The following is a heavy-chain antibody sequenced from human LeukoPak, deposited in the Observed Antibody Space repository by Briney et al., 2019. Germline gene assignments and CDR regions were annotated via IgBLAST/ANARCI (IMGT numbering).Heavy chain of an antibody. D-gene: IGHD2-15*01. CDR3: AKGSGSSCYSPCDY. Sequence: GGSLRLSCAASGLTFRNYAMSWVRQAPGKGLEWVSVICADDGNTYYADAVKGRFTISRDNSKDTLYLQMDSLRAEDTAVYYCAKGSGSSCYSPCDYWGQGILVTVSS. CDR2: ICADDGNT. V-gene: IGHV3-23*01. CDR1: GLTFRNYA. J-gene: IGHJ4*02.